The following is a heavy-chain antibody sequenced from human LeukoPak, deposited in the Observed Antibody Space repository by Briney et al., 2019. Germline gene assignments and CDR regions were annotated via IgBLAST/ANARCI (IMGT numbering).Heavy chain of an antibody. J-gene: IGHJ2*01. CDR1: GGSISSSGYY. Sequence: SETLSLTCTVSGGSISSSGYYWGWIRQPPGKGLEWIGSIYYSGSTYYNPSLKSRVTIYVDTSKNQFSLKLSSVTAADTAVYYCTRLNDYAWYFDLWGRGTLVTVSS. V-gene: IGHV4-39*01. CDR3: TRLNDYAWYFDL. CDR2: IYYSGST. D-gene: IGHD4-17*01.